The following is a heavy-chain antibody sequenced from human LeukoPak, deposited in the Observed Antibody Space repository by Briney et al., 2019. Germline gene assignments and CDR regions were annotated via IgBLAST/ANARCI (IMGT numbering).Heavy chain of an antibody. CDR1: GFTFSSYG. D-gene: IGHD3-9*01. Sequence: SLRLSGAASGFTFSSYGMHWVRQAPGKGLEWVAVISYDGSNKYYADSVKGRFTISRDNSKNTLYLQMNSLRAEDTAVYYCAKDRPEYYDILTGYFDYWGQGTLVTVSS. V-gene: IGHV3-30*18. CDR2: ISYDGSNK. CDR3: AKDRPEYYDILTGYFDY. J-gene: IGHJ4*02.